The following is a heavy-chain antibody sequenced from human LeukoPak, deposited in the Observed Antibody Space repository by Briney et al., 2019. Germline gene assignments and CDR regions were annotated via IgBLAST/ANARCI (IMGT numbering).Heavy chain of an antibody. V-gene: IGHV4-4*02. CDR1: GGSISSSNW. Sequence: PSETLSLTCAVSGGSISSSNWWSWVRQPPGKGLEWIGEIYHSGSTNYNPSLKSRVIISVDTSKNQFSLKLSSVTAADTAVYYCAGEHYVLYYFDYWGQGTLVTVSS. CDR3: AGEHYVLYYFDY. D-gene: IGHD3-10*02. CDR2: IYHSGST. J-gene: IGHJ4*02.